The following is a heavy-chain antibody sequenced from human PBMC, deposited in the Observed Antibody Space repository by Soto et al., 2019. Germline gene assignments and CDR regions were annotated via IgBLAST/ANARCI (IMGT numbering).Heavy chain of an antibody. CDR3: ARDRGLGNYYYGMDV. Sequence: PSETLSLTCTVSGGSISSGDYYWSWIRQPPGKGPEWIGYIYYSGSTYYNPSLKSRVTISVDTSKNQFSLKLSSVTAADTAVYYCARDRGLGNYYYGMDVWGQGTTVTVSS. J-gene: IGHJ6*02. CDR2: IYYSGST. D-gene: IGHD1-26*01. CDR1: GGSISSGDYY. V-gene: IGHV4-30-4*01.